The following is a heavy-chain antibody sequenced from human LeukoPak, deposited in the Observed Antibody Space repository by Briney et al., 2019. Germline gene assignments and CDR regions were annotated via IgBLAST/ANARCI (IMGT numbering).Heavy chain of an antibody. CDR3: GAGYYDILTGYAPNWFDP. Sequence: KPSETLSLTCTVSGGSISSSSYYWRWIRQPPGKGLEWIGSIYYSGSPYYNPSLKSRVTISVDTSKNQSSLKLSSVTAADTAVYYCGAGYYDILTGYAPNWFDPWGQGTLVTVSS. V-gene: IGHV4-39*01. CDR1: GGSISSSSYY. J-gene: IGHJ5*02. CDR2: IYYSGSP. D-gene: IGHD3-9*01.